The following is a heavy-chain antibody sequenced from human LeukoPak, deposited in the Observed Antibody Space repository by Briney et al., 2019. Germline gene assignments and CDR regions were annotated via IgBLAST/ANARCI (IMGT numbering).Heavy chain of an antibody. Sequence: GGSLRLSCAASRFTFSSYGMYWVRQAPGKGLEWVAVISYDGGNKYYGDSVRGRFTISRDNSKNTLYLQMKSLRAEDTAVYYCAQGPFLNYDIRKNGASDMWGQGTVVTISS. CDR1: RFTFSSYG. V-gene: IGHV3-30*18. D-gene: IGHD3-16*01. J-gene: IGHJ3*02. CDR2: ISYDGGNK. CDR3: AQGPFLNYDIRKNGASDM.